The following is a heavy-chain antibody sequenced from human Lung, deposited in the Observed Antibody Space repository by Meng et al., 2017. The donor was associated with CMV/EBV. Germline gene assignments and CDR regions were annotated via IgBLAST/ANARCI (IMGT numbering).Heavy chain of an antibody. CDR1: RGSPSNEDG. CDR2: ISQRRST. D-gene: IGHD2-21*02. J-gene: IGHJ4*02. CDR3: ARVGAYCGGDCYHPR. V-gene: IGHV4-4*02. Sequence: SCVRLLHPSGPHTTTYLSPRGSPSNEDGCAWVRQPPGKGLEWIGEISQRRSTNYNPSLKRRVTISVDESKNQFSLRLSSVTAADTAVYYCARVGAYCGGDCYHPRWGQGTLVTVSS.